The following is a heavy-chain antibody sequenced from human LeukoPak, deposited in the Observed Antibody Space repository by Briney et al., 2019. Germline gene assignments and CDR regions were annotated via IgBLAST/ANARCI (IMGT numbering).Heavy chain of an antibody. CDR2: MNPNSGNT. J-gene: IGHJ3*02. V-gene: IGHV1-8*02. D-gene: IGHD3-9*01. Sequence: ASVKVSCKASGYTFTSYGISWVRQAPGQGLEWMGWMNPNSGNTGYAQKFQGRVTMTRNTSISTAYMELSSLRSEDTAVYYCAREEFDWFPKTHDAFDIWGQGTMVTVSS. CDR3: AREEFDWFPKTHDAFDI. CDR1: GYTFTSYG.